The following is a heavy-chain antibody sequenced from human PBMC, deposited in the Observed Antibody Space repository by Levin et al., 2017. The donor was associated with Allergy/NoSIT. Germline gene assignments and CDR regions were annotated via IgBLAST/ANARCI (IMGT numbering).Heavy chain of an antibody. CDR2: ISAYSGNT. CDR1: GYTFPDYG. Sequence: GESLKISCKASGYTFPDYGINWVRQAPGQGLEWMGWISAYSGNTNSAQKFQDRVTMTTDTSTTTAYMELRNLRSDDTAVYYCARNLDYCTSTSCPWGYWGQGTLVTISS. V-gene: IGHV1-18*01. CDR3: ARNLDYCTSTSCPWGY. J-gene: IGHJ4*02. D-gene: IGHD2-2*01.